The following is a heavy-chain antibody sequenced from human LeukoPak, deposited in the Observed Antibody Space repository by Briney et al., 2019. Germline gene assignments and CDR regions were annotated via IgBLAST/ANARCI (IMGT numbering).Heavy chain of an antibody. Sequence: SETLSLTCTVSGGSISSYYWNWIRQPAGKGLEWIGRIYISGNTWYKPSLQSRVTMSVDTSKNQFSLKMSSLTAADTAVYYCARSNLGSYDQSGYYHYWGQGTRVTVSS. J-gene: IGHJ4*02. CDR2: IYISGNT. V-gene: IGHV4-4*07. CDR3: ARSNLGSYDQSGYYHY. D-gene: IGHD3-22*01. CDR1: GGSISSYY.